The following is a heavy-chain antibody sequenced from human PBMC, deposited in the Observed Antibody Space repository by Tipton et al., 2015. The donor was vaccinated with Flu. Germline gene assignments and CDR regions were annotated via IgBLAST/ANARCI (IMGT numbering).Heavy chain of an antibody. V-gene: IGHV4-38-2*01. CDR3: ARAEIGDFDY. D-gene: IGHD2/OR15-2a*01. CDR2: IYHNGDI. CDR1: GYSISRGDY. Sequence: TLSLTCAVSGYSISRGDYWGWIRQPPGKGLEWIGSIYHNGDIHFNPSLKSRVSISVETSNNRFSLNLTSVTAADTAVYYCARAEIGDFDYWGQGTLVTVSS. J-gene: IGHJ4*02.